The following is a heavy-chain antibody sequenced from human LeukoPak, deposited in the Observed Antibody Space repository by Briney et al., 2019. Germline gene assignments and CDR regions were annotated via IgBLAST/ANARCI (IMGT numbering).Heavy chain of an antibody. CDR2: LYYSGST. J-gene: IGHJ1*01. CDR1: GASISTYY. V-gene: IGHV4-59*01. D-gene: IGHD2/OR15-2a*01. Sequence: SETLSLTCTVSGASISTYYWSWIRQPPGKGLEWIGYLYYSGSTTYSPSLKSRVTMSVDTSRSQFSLKLNSVTAADTAIYYCARVRGTFETDWGQGTLVTVSS. CDR3: ARVRGTFETD.